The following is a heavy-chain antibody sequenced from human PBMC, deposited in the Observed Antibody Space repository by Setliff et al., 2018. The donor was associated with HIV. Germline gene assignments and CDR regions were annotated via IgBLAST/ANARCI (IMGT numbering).Heavy chain of an antibody. Sequence: LRLSCAASGFTVSSNYMSWVRQAPGKGLEWVSIIYSGSSTSYYADSVKGRFAISRDSSKNTLYLQMNSLRAEDTAVYYCARGTYCTDGVCIKGALDIRGQGTMVTVSS. V-gene: IGHV3-66*01. CDR3: ARGTYCTDGVCIKGALDI. J-gene: IGHJ3*02. CDR2: IYSGSST. D-gene: IGHD2-8*01. CDR1: GFTVSSNY.